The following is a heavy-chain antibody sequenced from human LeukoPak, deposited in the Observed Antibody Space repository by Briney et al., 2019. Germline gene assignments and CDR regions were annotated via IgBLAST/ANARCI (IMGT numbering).Heavy chain of an antibody. CDR3: ARQLTYYYDSSGYRDAFDI. Sequence: PSETLSLTCTVSGYSISSGYYWGWIRQPPGKGLEWIGSIYHSGGTYYNPSLKSRVTISVDTSKNQFSPKLSSVTAADTAVYYCARQLTYYYDSSGYRDAFDIWGQGTMVTVSS. J-gene: IGHJ3*02. D-gene: IGHD3-22*01. CDR1: GYSISSGYY. CDR2: IYHSGGT. V-gene: IGHV4-38-2*02.